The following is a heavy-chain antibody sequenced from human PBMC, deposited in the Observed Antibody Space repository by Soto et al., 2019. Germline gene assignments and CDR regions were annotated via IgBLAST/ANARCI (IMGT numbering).Heavy chain of an antibody. D-gene: IGHD3-22*01. CDR1: GGSISSSSYY. CDR3: ARLVAVVRYFDY. Sequence: SETLSLTCTVSGGSISSSSYYWGWIRQPPGKGLEWIGSIYYSGSTYYNPSLKSRVTISVDTSKNQFSLKLSSVTAADTAVYYCARLVAVVRYFDYWGQGTLVTVSS. V-gene: IGHV4-39*01. J-gene: IGHJ4*02. CDR2: IYYSGST.